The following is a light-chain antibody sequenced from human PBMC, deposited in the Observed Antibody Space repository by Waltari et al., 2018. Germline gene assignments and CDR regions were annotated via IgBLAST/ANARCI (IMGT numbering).Light chain of an antibody. V-gene: IGKV3-20*01. CDR2: GAS. Sequence: EIVLTQSPGTLSLSPGERATLSCRASQSVSSSYLTWYQQKPGQAPRLLIYGASSRATGIPDRFSGSVSGTDFTLTISRLEPEDFAVYYCQQFGDSPRVTFGQGTRLEIK. CDR3: QQFGDSPRVT. CDR1: QSVSSSY. J-gene: IGKJ5*01.